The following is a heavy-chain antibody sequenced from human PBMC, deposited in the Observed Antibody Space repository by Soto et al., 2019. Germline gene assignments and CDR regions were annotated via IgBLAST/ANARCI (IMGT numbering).Heavy chain of an antibody. V-gene: IGHV3-21*01. D-gene: IGHD7-27*01. Sequence: GGSLRLSCAASGFTFSSYSMNWVRQAPGKGLEWVSSISSSSSYIYYADSVKGRFTISRDKAKNTLYLQMNSLRAEDTAVYYCASDRGDQFDFDYWGQGTLVTVSS. CDR3: ASDRGDQFDFDY. J-gene: IGHJ4*02. CDR2: ISSSSSYI. CDR1: GFTFSSYS.